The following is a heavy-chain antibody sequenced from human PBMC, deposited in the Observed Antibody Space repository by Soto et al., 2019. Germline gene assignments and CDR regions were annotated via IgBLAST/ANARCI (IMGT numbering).Heavy chain of an antibody. J-gene: IGHJ4*02. Sequence: SETLSLTCTVSGGSISSYYWSWIRQPPGKGLEWIGYIYYSGRTNYNPSLKSRVTISVDTSKNQFSLKLSSVTAADTAVYYCARGTTNFDYWGQGTLVTVSS. CDR3: ARGTTNFDY. CDR2: IYYSGRT. CDR1: GGSISSYY. D-gene: IGHD4-4*01. V-gene: IGHV4-59*01.